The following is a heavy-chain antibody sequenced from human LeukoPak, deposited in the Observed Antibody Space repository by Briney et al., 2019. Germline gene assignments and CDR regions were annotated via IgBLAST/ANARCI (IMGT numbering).Heavy chain of an antibody. J-gene: IGHJ4*02. Sequence: GGSLRPSCAASGFTFSSYEMNWVRQAPGKGLEWVSYISSSGSTIYYADSVKGRFTISRDNAKNSLYLQMNSLRAEDTAVYYCARGIAVAGRELDYWGQGTLVTVSS. CDR3: ARGIAVAGRELDY. V-gene: IGHV3-48*03. D-gene: IGHD6-19*01. CDR1: GFTFSSYE. CDR2: ISSSGSTI.